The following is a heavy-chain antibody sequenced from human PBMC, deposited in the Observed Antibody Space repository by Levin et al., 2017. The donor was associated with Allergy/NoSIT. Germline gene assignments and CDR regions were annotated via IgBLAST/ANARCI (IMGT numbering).Heavy chain of an antibody. CDR2: ISSSGNYI. CDR1: GFTFSSYS. V-gene: IGHV3-21*01. CDR3: ASSAGIAAADVNSRSQLSLDYYYYYGMDV. Sequence: PGGSLRLSCAASGFTFSSYSLNWVRQAPGKGLEWVSSISSSGNYIYYADSVKGRFTISRDNAKNSLYLQMNSLRAEDTAVYYCASSAGIAAADVNSRSQLSLDYYYYYGMDVWGQGTTVTVSS. J-gene: IGHJ6*02. D-gene: IGHD6-13*01.